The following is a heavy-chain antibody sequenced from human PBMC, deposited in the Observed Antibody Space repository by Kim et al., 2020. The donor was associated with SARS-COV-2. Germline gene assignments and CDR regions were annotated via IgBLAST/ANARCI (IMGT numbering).Heavy chain of an antibody. CDR3: ARATMIVVLGAFDI. J-gene: IGHJ3*02. CDR1: GFTFSSYG. V-gene: IGHV3-33*01. D-gene: IGHD3-22*01. CDR2: IWYDGSNK. Sequence: GGSLRLSCEASGFTFSSYGMHWVRQAPGKGLEWVAVIWYDGSNKYYTDSVKGRFTISRDNSKNTLYLQMNSLRAEDTAVYYCARATMIVVLGAFDIWGQGTMVTVSS.